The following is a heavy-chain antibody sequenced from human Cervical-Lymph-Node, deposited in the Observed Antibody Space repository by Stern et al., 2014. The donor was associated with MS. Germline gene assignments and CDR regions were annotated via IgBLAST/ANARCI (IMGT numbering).Heavy chain of an antibody. Sequence: VQLLESGAEVKKPGASVKVSCKASGYTFTGYYMHWGRQAPGQGLEWMGWINPNSGGTNYAQKFQGRVTMTRDTSISTAYMELSRLRSDDTAVYYCAREYGSAVGYYYYGMDVWGQGTTVTVSS. V-gene: IGHV1-2*02. D-gene: IGHD3-10*01. J-gene: IGHJ6*02. CDR2: INPNSGGT. CDR1: GYTFTGYY. CDR3: AREYGSAVGYYYYGMDV.